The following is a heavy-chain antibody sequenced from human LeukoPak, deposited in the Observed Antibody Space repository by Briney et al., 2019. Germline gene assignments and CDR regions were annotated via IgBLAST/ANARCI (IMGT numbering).Heavy chain of an antibody. J-gene: IGHJ5*02. CDR3: ARDLAQRAGGFDP. Sequence: SETLSLTCTVSGGSISCYYWSWIRQPAGKGLEWIGRIYTSGSTNYNPPLKSRVTMSVDTSKNQFSLKLSSVTAADTAVYYCARDLAQRAGGFDPWGQGTLVTVSS. D-gene: IGHD2-2*01. CDR1: GGSISCYY. CDR2: IYTSGST. V-gene: IGHV4-4*07.